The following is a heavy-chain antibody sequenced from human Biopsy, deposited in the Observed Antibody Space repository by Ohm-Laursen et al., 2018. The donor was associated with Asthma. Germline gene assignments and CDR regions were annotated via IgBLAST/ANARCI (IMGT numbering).Heavy chain of an antibody. D-gene: IGHD3-3*01. V-gene: IGHV2-26*01. CDR2: IFSNDEK. CDR3: ARVVNYDFRSGYWFDP. CDR1: GFSLRNARMG. J-gene: IGHJ5*02. Sequence: TQTLTLTCTVSGFSLRNARMGVTWIRQPPGKALEWLAHIFSNDEKTYSTSLKSRITISKDTAKSQVVLTMSNMDPVDTATYYCARVVNYDFRSGYWFDPWGQGTLVTVSP.